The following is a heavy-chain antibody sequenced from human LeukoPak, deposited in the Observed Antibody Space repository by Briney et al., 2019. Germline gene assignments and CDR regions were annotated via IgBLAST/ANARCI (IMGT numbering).Heavy chain of an antibody. CDR1: GYAFNSNV. Sequence: ASVKVSCKASGYAFNSNVISWVRQAPGQGLEWMGWISSDNGNTNYAQKFQGRVSMTTDTSTTIAYMGLRSLRSDDTAVYYCSRDLGGSYNDYWGQGTMVTVSS. D-gene: IGHD1-26*01. J-gene: IGHJ4*02. CDR3: SRDLGGSYNDY. V-gene: IGHV1-18*01. CDR2: ISSDNGNT.